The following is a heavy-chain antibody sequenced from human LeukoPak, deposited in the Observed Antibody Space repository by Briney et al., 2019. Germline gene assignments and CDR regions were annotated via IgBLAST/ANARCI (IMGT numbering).Heavy chain of an antibody. CDR3: AKTTVTSEDYHYYYMDV. J-gene: IGHJ6*03. Sequence: GASVKVPCKASGFTFTSFGISWVRQAPGQGLEWMGLIITYNGNTRYAQNLQGRLTMTTDTSTDMAYMEMRSLRSDDTAVYYCAKTTVTSEDYHYYYMDVWGKGTTVTVSS. CDR2: IITYNGNT. CDR1: GFTFTSFG. V-gene: IGHV1-18*01. D-gene: IGHD4-17*01.